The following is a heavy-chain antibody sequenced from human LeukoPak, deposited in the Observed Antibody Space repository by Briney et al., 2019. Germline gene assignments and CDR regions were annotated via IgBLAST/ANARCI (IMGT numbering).Heavy chain of an antibody. J-gene: IGHJ6*02. CDR3: ARVDLGYCSSTSCFLGITPPGYYYGMDV. V-gene: IGHV1-69*10. D-gene: IGHD2-2*01. CDR2: IIPILGIA. Sequence: ASVKVSCKASGGTFSSYAISWVRQAPGQGLEWMGGIIPILGIANYAQKFQGRVTITADKSTSTAYMELSSLRSEDTAVYYCARVDLGYCSSTSCFLGITPPGYYYGMDVWGQGTTVTVSS. CDR1: GGTFSSYA.